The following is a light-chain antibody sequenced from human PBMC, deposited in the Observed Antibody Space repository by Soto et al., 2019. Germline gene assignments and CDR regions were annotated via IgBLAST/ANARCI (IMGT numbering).Light chain of an antibody. J-gene: IGKJ1*01. Sequence: EIVMTQSPATLSVSPGERATLSCMASQSVSSNLAWYQQKPGQAPRLLIYGASTRATGIPARFSGSGSGTEFTLTISSVQYEDVAVYYGQQYNNWPPLTFGQGTKVEIK. CDR1: QSVSSN. CDR2: GAS. CDR3: QQYNNWPPLT. V-gene: IGKV3-15*01.